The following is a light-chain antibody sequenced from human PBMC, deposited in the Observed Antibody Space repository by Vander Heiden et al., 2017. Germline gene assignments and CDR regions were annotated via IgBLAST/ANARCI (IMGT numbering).Light chain of an antibody. CDR3: SAYTSNHTLV. Sequence: SALPQPASVSGSPGQSITISCTGISSDVGGYNYVPWYQQRPGKAPELMIYDVSTRPSGVSNRFSDSKSGNTASLTISGLQAEDETDYYCSAYTSNHTLVFSGGTELTVL. V-gene: IGLV2-14*03. CDR2: DVS. CDR1: SSDVGGYNY. J-gene: IGLJ3*02.